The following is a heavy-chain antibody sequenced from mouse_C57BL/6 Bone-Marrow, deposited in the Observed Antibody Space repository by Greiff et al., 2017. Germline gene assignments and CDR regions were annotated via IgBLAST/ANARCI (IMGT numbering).Heavy chain of an antibody. J-gene: IGHJ2*01. CDR3: ARRLSFRRFDY. Sequence: QVQLKQSGAELVKPGASVKLSCKASGYTFTSYWMHWVKQRPGQSLEWIGDINPSSGYTRYNQKFKDKATLTVDKSSSTAYMQLNSLTSEDSAVYYCARRLSFRRFDYWGQGTTVTVSA. V-gene: IGHV1-7*01. CDR2: INPSSGYT. CDR1: GYTFTSYW. D-gene: IGHD2-12*01.